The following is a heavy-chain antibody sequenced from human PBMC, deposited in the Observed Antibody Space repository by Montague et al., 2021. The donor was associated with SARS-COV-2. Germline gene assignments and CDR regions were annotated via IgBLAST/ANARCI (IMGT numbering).Heavy chain of an antibody. D-gene: IGHD3-9*01. CDR3: ARIRDYDILTGSYSGFDY. CDR2: IDWDDDK. CDR1: GFSLSTSGMC. Sequence: PALVKPTQTLTLTCTFSGFSLSTSGMCVSWIRQPPGKALEWLALIDWDDDKYYSTSLKTRLTISKDTSKHQVVLTMTNMDPVDTATYHCARIRDYDILTGSYSGFDYWGQGTLVTVSS. V-gene: IGHV2-70*01. J-gene: IGHJ4*02.